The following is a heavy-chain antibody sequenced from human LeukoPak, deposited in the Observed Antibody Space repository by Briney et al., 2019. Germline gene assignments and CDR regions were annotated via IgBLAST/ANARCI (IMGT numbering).Heavy chain of an antibody. CDR3: ARGTYSSGWYVFDY. Sequence: GGSLRLSCAASGFTFSSYWKSWVRQAPGKGLEWVANIKQDGSEKYYVDSVKGRFTISRDNAKNSLYLQMNSLRAGDTAVYYCARGTYSSGWYVFDYWGQGTLVTVSS. J-gene: IGHJ4*02. CDR2: IKQDGSEK. D-gene: IGHD6-19*01. CDR1: GFTFSSYW. V-gene: IGHV3-7*01.